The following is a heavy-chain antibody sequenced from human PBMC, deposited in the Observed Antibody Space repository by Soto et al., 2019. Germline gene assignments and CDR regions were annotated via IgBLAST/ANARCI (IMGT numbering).Heavy chain of an antibody. CDR3: ARDRGYCSSTSCYFHWFDP. J-gene: IGHJ5*02. V-gene: IGHV3-23*01. Sequence: GGSLRLSCAASGFTFSSYAMSWVRQAPGKGLEWVSAISGSGGSTYYADSVKGRFTISRDNSKNTLYLQMNSLRAEDTAVYYCARDRGYCSSTSCYFHWFDPWGQGTLVTVS. D-gene: IGHD2-2*01. CDR1: GFTFSSYA. CDR2: ISGSGGST.